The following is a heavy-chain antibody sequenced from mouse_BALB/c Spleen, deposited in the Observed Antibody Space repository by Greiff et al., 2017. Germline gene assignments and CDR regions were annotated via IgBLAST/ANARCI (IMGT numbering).Heavy chain of an antibody. D-gene: IGHD2-3*01. V-gene: IGHV5-12-1*01. CDR2: ISSGGGST. CDR1: GFAFSSYD. J-gene: IGHJ4*01. CDR3: ARHSDGYYSMDY. Sequence: EVKVVESGGGLVKPGGSLKLSCAASGFAFSSYDMSWVRQTPEKRLEWVAYISSGGGSTYYPDTVKGRFTISRDNAKNTLYLQMSSLKSEDTAMYYCARHSDGYYSMDYWGQGTSVTVSS.